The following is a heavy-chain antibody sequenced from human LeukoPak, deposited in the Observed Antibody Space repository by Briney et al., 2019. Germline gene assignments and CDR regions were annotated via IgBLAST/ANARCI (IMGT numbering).Heavy chain of an antibody. D-gene: IGHD6-19*01. CDR1: GGSISSDNW. Sequence: SETLSLTCAVSGGSISSDNWWSWVRQPPGKGLEWIGEIYHSGSTDYNPSLQSRVTISVDKSNNHFSLRLTSVTAADTAVYYCATNGWYCLDHWGQGALVTVSS. V-gene: IGHV4-4*02. CDR2: IYHSGST. J-gene: IGHJ1*01. CDR3: ATNGWYCLDH.